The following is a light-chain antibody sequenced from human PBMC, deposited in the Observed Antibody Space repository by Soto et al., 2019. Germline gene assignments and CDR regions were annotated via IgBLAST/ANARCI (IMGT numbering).Light chain of an antibody. CDR3: QQYNNWPRIT. Sequence: EVGMTQSPATLSLSPGERAPISCRASQSVSSKLAWYQQKPGQAPRLLIYGASTRATGIPARFSGSGSGAEFTLTISSLQSEDFAVYYCQQYNNWPRITFGQGTRLEI. CDR1: QSVSSK. CDR2: GAS. J-gene: IGKJ5*01. V-gene: IGKV3-15*01.